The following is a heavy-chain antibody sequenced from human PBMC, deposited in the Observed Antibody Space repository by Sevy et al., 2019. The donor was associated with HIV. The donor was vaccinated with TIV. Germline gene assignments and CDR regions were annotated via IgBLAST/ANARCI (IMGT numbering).Heavy chain of an antibody. D-gene: IGHD3-10*01. Sequence: SETLSLTCTVSGGSISSGDYYWSWIRQPPGKGLEWIGYIYYSGSTYYNPSLKSRVTISVDTSKNQFSLKLSSVTAADTAVYYCARDGYYYGSGSYSNLIWFDPWGQGTLVTVSS. CDR3: ARDGYYYGSGSYSNLIWFDP. J-gene: IGHJ5*02. CDR2: IYYSGST. CDR1: GGSISSGDYY. V-gene: IGHV4-30-4*01.